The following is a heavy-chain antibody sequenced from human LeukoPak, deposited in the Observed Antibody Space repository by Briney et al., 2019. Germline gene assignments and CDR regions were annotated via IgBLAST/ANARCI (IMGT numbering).Heavy chain of an antibody. D-gene: IGHD2-15*01. CDR2: IYYSWST. CDR3: ASSPPRYCSGGSCYSDYWYFDL. Sequence: SQTLSLTCTVSGCSISSGGYYWSRIRQHPGKGLEWIGYIYYSWSTYYNPSLKSLVTISVDTSKNQFSLKLSYVTAADTAVYYCASSPPRYCSGGSCYSDYWYFDLWGRGTLVTVSS. J-gene: IGHJ2*01. CDR1: GCSISSGGYY. V-gene: IGHV4-31*01.